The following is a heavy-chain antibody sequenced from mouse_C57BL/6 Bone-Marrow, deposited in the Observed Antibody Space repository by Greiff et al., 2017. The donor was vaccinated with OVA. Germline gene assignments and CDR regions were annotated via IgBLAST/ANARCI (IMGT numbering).Heavy chain of an antibody. CDR1: GFSLSTSGMG. CDR3: ARRELTGGNFDY. J-gene: IGHJ2*01. Sequence: QVTLKECGPGILQSSQTLSLTCSFSGFSLSTSGMGVSWIRQPSGKGLEWLAHIYWDDDKRYNPSLKSRLTISKDTSRNQVFLKITSVDTADTATYYCARRELTGGNFDYWGQGTTLTVSS. D-gene: IGHD4-1*01. CDR2: IYWDDDK. V-gene: IGHV8-12*01.